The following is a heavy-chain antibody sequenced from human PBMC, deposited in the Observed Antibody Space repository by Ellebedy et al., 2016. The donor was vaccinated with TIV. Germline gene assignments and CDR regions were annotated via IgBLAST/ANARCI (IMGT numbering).Heavy chain of an antibody. V-gene: IGHV1-3*04. J-gene: IGHJ5*02. Sequence: AASVKVSCKSSGYSFTSYPTHWARQAPGQSLEWMGWINTVNDNTRHLQKFQGRVAFTRDSFAGVAYMELSGLTSDDTALYFCARGTSNWFDAWGQGTLVTVSS. CDR3: ARGTSNWFDA. CDR1: GYSFTSYP. CDR2: INTVNDNT.